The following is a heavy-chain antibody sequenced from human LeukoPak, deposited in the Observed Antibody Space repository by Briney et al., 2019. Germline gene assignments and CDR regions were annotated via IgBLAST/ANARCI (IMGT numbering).Heavy chain of an antibody. J-gene: IGHJ4*02. CDR3: ARVPTVTFFDY. D-gene: IGHD4-17*01. V-gene: IGHV4-34*01. Sequence: SETLSLTCAVYDGSFNDYYWSWIRQSLGKGLEWIGQINHSGNTRYSASLRSRVTISVDKSKKQFSLMMRSVTAADTAVYYCARVPTVTFFDYWGQGTLVTVSS. CDR2: INHSGNT. CDR1: DGSFNDYY.